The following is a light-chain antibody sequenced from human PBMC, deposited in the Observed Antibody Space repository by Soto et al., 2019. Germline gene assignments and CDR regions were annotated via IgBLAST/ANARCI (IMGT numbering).Light chain of an antibody. CDR1: SSNIGSNT. J-gene: IGLJ2*01. CDR3: AAWDDSLNGPWL. CDR2: SNN. Sequence: QSVLTQPPSASGTPGQRVTISCSGSSSNIGSNTVNWYQQLPGTAPKLLIYSNNQRPSGVPDRFSGSKSGTSASLAISGLQSEDEADYYCAAWDDSLNGPWLFGGGTKQTVL. V-gene: IGLV1-44*01.